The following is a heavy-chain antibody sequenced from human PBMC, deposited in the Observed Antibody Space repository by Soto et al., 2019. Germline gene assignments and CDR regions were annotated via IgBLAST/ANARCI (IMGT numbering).Heavy chain of an antibody. D-gene: IGHD3-3*01. J-gene: IGHJ6*02. CDR1: GFTFSNAW. CDR2: IKSKTDGGTT. Sequence: GSLRLSCAASGFTFSNAWINWVRQAPGKGLEWVGRIKSKTDGGTTDYAAPVKGRFTISRDDSNNTLYLQMTSLKPDDTAVYYCTTEGFLEWSYYYYGMDVWGQGTTVTVSS. CDR3: TTEGFLEWSYYYYGMDV. V-gene: IGHV3-15*07.